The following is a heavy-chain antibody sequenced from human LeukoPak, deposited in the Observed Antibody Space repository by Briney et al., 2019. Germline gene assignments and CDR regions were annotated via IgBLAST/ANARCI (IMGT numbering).Heavy chain of an antibody. Sequence: GESLKISCKGSGYSFTSYWIGWVRQMPGKGLEWMGIIYPGDSDTRYSPSFQGQVTISADKSISTAYLQWSSLKASDTAMYCCARARSGWDLCFLPWGQGTLVTVSS. D-gene: IGHD6-19*01. J-gene: IGHJ5*02. CDR3: ARARSGWDLCFLP. CDR2: IYPGDSDT. V-gene: IGHV5-51*01. CDR1: GYSFTSYW.